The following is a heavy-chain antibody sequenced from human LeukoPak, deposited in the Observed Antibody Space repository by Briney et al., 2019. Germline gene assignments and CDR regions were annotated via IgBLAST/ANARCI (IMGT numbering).Heavy chain of an antibody. CDR1: GGSISSGGYY. CDR3: ARGSPYYDFWSGYYKTNNWFDP. D-gene: IGHD3-3*01. V-gene: IGHV4-31*03. CDR2: INHSGST. Sequence: PSQTLSLTCTVSGGSISSGGYYWSWIRQPPGKGLEWIGEINHSGSTNYNPSLKGRVTISVDTSKNQFSLKLSSVTAADTAVYYCARGSPYYDFWSGYYKTNNWFDPWGQGTLVTVSS. J-gene: IGHJ5*02.